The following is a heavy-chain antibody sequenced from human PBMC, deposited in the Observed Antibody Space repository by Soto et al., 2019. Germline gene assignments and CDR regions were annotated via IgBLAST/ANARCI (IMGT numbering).Heavy chain of an antibody. CDR3: ARGGGFDSFDY. V-gene: IGHV4-30-2*01. CDR2: INHLETT. J-gene: IGHJ4*02. Sequence: ASETLSLTCTVSGASITYGAYSWSWIRQIPGKGLEWIGYINHLETTFYNPSFESRLTLSIDRTKNQFSLNLKSMSAADRAVYFCARGGGFDSFDYWGQGILVTVSS. D-gene: IGHD3-10*01. CDR1: GASITYGAYS.